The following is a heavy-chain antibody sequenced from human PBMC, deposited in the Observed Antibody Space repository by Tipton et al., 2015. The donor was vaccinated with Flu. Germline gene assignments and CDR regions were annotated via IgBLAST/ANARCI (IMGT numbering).Heavy chain of an antibody. CDR1: GGSFSGYY. J-gene: IGHJ5*02. CDR3: ARGDVVTARWFDP. Sequence: LRLSCAVYGGSFSGYYWSWIRQPPGKGLEWIGEINHSGSTNYNPSLKSRVTISVDTSKNQFSLKLSSVTAADTAVYYCARGDVVTARWFDPWGQGTLVTVSS. D-gene: IGHD2-21*02. CDR2: INHSGST. V-gene: IGHV4-34*01.